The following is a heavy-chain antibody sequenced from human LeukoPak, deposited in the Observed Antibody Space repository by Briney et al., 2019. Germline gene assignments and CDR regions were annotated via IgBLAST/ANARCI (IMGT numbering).Heavy chain of an antibody. CDR2: INSDGTTA. V-gene: IGHV3-74*01. CDR3: VRGGYGSIDY. Sequence: GGSLRLSCAASGFTFSTYSLNWVRQAPGKGLEWVSYINSDGTTATYADSVKGRFTISRDNAKTTLYLQMNRLRAEDTAVYYCVRGGYGSIDYWGQGTLVTVSS. CDR1: GFTFSTYS. J-gene: IGHJ4*02. D-gene: IGHD4-17*01.